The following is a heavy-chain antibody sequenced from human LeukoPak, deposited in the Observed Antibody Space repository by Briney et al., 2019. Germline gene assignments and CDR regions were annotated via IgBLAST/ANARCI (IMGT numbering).Heavy chain of an antibody. Sequence: GGSLRLSCAASGFTFSDYYMSWIRQAPGKGLEWVSYISSSGSTTYYAESVKGRFTISRDNSKNTLYLQMNSLRAEDTALYYASGHGSSSYWGQGTLVAVSS. CDR2: ISSSGSTT. CDR3: SGHGSSSY. J-gene: IGHJ4*02. CDR1: GFTFSDYY. V-gene: IGHV3-11*01. D-gene: IGHD6-13*01.